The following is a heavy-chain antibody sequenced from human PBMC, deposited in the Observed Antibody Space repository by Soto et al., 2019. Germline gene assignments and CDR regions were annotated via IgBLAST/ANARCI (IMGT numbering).Heavy chain of an antibody. CDR2: IIPLFGTA. CDR1: GVTFSSET. V-gene: IGHV1-69*01. Sequence: QVQLVQSGAEVTKPGSSVKVSCKASGVTFSSETISWVRQAPGQGLEWVGGIIPLFGTANYAQKFHGRVTIPADESTSTIYIELSSLRSDDTAVYYCATMLGDNPARPFESWGQGTLVTVSS. J-gene: IGHJ4*02. CDR3: ATMLGDNPARPFES. D-gene: IGHD3-10*02.